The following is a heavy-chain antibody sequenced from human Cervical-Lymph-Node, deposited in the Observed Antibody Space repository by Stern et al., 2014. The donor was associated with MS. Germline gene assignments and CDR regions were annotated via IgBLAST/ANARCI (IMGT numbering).Heavy chain of an antibody. CDR2: IIPLFAAT. Sequence: QVQLLQPGAEVKKTGSSVKVSCKVSGGPFSSYGINWVRQAPGQGPEWMAGIIPLFAATHYAQTFQDRVTITADESTSTVYMELSGLRSEDTAVYYCARAAGEMGSGRYYFDSWGQGTLVSVSS. CDR1: GGPFSSYG. V-gene: IGHV1-69*01. D-gene: IGHD3-10*01. J-gene: IGHJ4*02. CDR3: ARAAGEMGSGRYYFDS.